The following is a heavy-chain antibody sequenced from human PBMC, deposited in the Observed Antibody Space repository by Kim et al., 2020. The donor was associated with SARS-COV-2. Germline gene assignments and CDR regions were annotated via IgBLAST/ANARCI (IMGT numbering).Heavy chain of an antibody. D-gene: IGHD2-15*01. Sequence: SVKGRFTISRDNAENSLYLQMNSLRAEDTAVYYCARYLCSGGSCYSSDYWGQGTLVTVSS. CDR3: ARYLCSGGSCYSSDY. V-gene: IGHV3-21*01. J-gene: IGHJ4*02.